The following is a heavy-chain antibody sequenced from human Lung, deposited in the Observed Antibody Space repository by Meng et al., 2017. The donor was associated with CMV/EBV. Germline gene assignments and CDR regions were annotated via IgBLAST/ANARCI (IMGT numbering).Heavy chain of an antibody. V-gene: IGHV1-18*04. Sequence: ASXXVSCKASGYKFTTYHLSWVRQAPGQGLEWMGWVSAYNGDTNYVQKFQGRVTMTADTSTSTAYMELRNLTSDDTAVYHCARRPGYDHHDYWGQGTLVTVSS. D-gene: IGHD2-15*01. CDR3: ARRPGYDHHDY. CDR2: VSAYNGDT. CDR1: GYKFTTYH. J-gene: IGHJ4*02.